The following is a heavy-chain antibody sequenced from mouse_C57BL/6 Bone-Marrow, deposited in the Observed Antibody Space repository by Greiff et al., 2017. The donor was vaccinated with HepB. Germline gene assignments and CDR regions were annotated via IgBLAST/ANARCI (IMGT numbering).Heavy chain of an antibody. CDR2: IRLKSDNYAT. CDR1: GFTFSNYW. V-gene: IGHV6-3*01. CDR3: TGYSNYVHWYFDV. J-gene: IGHJ1*03. D-gene: IGHD2-5*01. Sequence: EVQRVESGGGLVQPGGSMKLSCVASGFTFSNYWMNWVRQSPEKGLEWVAQIRLKSDNYATHYAESVKGRFTISRDDSKSSVYLQMNNLRAEDTGIYYCTGYSNYVHWYFDVWGTGTTVTVSS.